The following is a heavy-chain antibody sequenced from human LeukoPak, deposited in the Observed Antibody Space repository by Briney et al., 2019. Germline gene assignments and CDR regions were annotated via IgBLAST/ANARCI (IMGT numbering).Heavy chain of an antibody. V-gene: IGHV4-59*01. CDR1: GGSISSYY. D-gene: IGHD3-22*01. J-gene: IGHJ3*02. CDR3: ARGVRNYYDSSGPSAFDI. CDR2: IYYSGRT. Sequence: PSETLRLTCTVPGGSISSYYWSWIRQPPGKGLEWIGYIYYSGRTNYNPSLKSRVTKSVDTSKNQFSLKLSSMTAAATAVYYCARGVRNYYDSSGPSAFDIWGQGTMLTVSS.